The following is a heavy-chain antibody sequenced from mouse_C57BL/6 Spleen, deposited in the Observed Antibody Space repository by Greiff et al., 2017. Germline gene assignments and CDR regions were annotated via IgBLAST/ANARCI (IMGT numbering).Heavy chain of an antibody. CDR1: GYTFTSYW. CDR3: AREGLRRGYFDY. Sequence: QVQLQQPGAELVKPGASVKMSCKASGYTFTSYWITWVKQRPGQGLEWIGDIYPGSGSTNYNEKFKSKATLTVDTSSSTAYMQLSSLTSEDSAVYDCAREGLRRGYFDYWGQGTTLTVSS. J-gene: IGHJ2*01. V-gene: IGHV1-55*01. D-gene: IGHD2-4*01. CDR2: IYPGSGST.